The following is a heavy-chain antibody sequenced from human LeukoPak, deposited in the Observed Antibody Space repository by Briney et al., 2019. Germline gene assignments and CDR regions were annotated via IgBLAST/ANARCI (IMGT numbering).Heavy chain of an antibody. D-gene: IGHD4-11*01. CDR2: ISTSTGDT. J-gene: IGHJ4*02. CDR1: GYSFILYG. V-gene: IGHV1-18*01. Sequence: ASVKVSCKASGYSFILYGISWVRQAPGQGPEWMGWISTSTGDTKYTQKFQGRVTLTTDTSTSTAYMELSSLRSDDTAVYYCARDDNYGIFVNVDYWGQGTLVTVSS. CDR3: ARDDNYGIFVNVDY.